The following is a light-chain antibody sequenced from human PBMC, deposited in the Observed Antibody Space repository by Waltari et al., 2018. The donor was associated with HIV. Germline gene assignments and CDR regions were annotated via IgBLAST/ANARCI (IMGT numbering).Light chain of an antibody. Sequence: QSALTQPRSVSGSPGQSVTISCTGSSSDVSKYNSVSSYQKHPGKAPKLLIFDVTKRPAGVPDRFSGSKSGNMASLTISGLQAEDEADYYCCSYAGIYTYVFGIGTKVTVL. V-gene: IGLV2-11*02. CDR2: DVT. CDR3: CSYAGIYTYV. CDR1: SSDVSKYNS. J-gene: IGLJ1*01.